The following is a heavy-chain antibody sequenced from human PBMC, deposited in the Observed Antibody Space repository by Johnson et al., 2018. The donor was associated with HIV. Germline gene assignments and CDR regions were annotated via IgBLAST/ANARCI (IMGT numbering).Heavy chain of an antibody. CDR3: AGNVVAPAAYAFDI. V-gene: IGHV3-66*01. Sequence: VQLVESGGNLVQPGGSLRLSCAASGFAVSANFMSWVRQAPGKGLEWVSVIYSGGSTYYADSVKGRFTISRDSSKNTLYLQMNSLRAEDTAVYYCAGNVVAPAAYAFDIWGQGTMVTVSS. CDR1: GFAVSANF. J-gene: IGHJ3*02. D-gene: IGHD2-2*01. CDR2: IYSGGST.